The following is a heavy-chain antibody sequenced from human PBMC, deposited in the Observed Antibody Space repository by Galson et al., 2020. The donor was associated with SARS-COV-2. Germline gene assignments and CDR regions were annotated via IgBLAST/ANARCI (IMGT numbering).Heavy chain of an antibody. Sequence: TGGSLRLSCAASGITFGNYATHWVRQAPGKGLEWVAVVSSDGGHKYYADSVKGRFTISRDKSKNTVYLQMNSVRPDDTAVYYCAQKAAGSGGPGGWCDPWVQGTLVTVSS. CDR1: GITFGNYA. CDR3: AQKAAGSGGPGGWCDP. J-gene: IGHJ5*02. V-gene: IGHV3-30*18. D-gene: IGHD3-10*01. CDR2: VSSDGGHK.